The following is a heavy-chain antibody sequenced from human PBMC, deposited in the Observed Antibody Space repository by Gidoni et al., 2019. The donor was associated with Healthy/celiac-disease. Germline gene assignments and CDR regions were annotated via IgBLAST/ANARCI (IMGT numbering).Heavy chain of an antibody. CDR1: GFTFSSYG. CDR3: ASDRRVYDYGHY. Sequence: QVQLVESGGGVVQPGRSVRISCAESGFTFSSYGMHWVRQDPGKGLEWVAVILYDGSNTYSAASVKGRFTISRDNSKNTLYLQMTSLRADATAVYYCASDRRVYDYGHYWGQGTLVTVSS. J-gene: IGHJ4*02. CDR2: ILYDGSNT. V-gene: IGHV3-33*01. D-gene: IGHD5-12*01.